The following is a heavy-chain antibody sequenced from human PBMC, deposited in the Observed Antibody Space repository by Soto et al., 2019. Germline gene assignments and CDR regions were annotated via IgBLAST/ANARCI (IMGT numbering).Heavy chain of an antibody. V-gene: IGHV3-30*14. CDR1: GFTFSSYA. CDR2: ISYDGSNK. D-gene: IGHD3-10*01. J-gene: IGHJ4*02. Sequence: PGGSLRLSCAASGFTFSSYAMHWVRQAPGKGLEWVAVISYDGSNKYYADSVKGRFTISRDNSKNTMYLQMNSLRPEDTAVYYCARVLLWYGELFGGLDYWGQGTLVTVSS. CDR3: ARVLLWYGELFGGLDY.